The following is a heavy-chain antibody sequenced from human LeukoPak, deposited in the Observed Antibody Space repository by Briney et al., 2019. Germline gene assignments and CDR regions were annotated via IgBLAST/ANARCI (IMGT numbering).Heavy chain of an antibody. CDR1: GFTCSNCG. CDR2: IRYDGSKR. CDR3: ARLNTRDGYNPYFDY. Sequence: PGGSLRLSCAASGFTCSNCGMHWVRQAPGKGLEWVAFIRYDGSKRYYVDSVKGRFTISRDNSKNRLYLQMNSLRVEDTAVYYCARLNTRDGYNPYFDYWGQGTLVTVSS. D-gene: IGHD5-24*01. J-gene: IGHJ4*02. V-gene: IGHV3-30*02.